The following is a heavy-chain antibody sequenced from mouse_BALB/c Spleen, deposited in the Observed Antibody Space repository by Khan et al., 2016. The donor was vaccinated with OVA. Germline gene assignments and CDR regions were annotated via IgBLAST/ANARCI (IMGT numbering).Heavy chain of an antibody. J-gene: IGHJ3*01. Sequence: QIQLVQSGPELKKPGETVKISCKASGYTFTNYGINWVKQAPGKGLKWMGWINTNTGEPTYAEEFKGRFAFSLETSASTAYLQLNNLKNEDTATYFCARRNYYGSNSWFAYWGQGTLVTVS. V-gene: IGHV9-3*02. CDR1: GYTFTNYG. CDR3: ARRNYYGSNSWFAY. D-gene: IGHD1-1*01. CDR2: INTNTGEP.